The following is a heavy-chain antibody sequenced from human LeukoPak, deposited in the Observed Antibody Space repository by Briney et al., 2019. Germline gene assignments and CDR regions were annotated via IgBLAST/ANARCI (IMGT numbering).Heavy chain of an antibody. CDR3: ARVVVYCSGGSCSFDP. Sequence: GESLKISCKGSGYSFTSYWIGWVRQMPGKGLEWMGIIYPGDSDTRYSPSFQGQVTISAGKSISTAYLQWSSLKASDTAMYYCARVVVYCSGGSCSFDPWGQGTLVTVSS. CDR2: IYPGDSDT. V-gene: IGHV5-51*01. CDR1: GYSFTSYW. D-gene: IGHD2-15*01. J-gene: IGHJ5*02.